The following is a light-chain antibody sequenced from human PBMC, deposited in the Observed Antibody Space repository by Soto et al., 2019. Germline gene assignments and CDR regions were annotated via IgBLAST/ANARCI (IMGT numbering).Light chain of an antibody. J-gene: IGKJ1*01. CDR1: QSLLHGNGNTY. CDR3: MQATDFPRT. CDR2: KIL. Sequence: VMSHPTLSSPVTLGQPASISCRSSQSLLHGNGNTYLSWLQQRPGQPPRLLIYKILIRLSGVPDRFSGSGAGTDFTLKISRVEAEDVGVYYCMQATDFPRTFGQGTKVDI. V-gene: IGKV2-24*01.